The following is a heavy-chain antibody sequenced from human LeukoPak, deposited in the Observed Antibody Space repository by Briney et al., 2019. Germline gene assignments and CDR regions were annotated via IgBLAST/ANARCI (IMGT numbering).Heavy chain of an antibody. CDR2: ISSSSSYI. V-gene: IGHV3-21*01. J-gene: IGHJ4*02. CDR1: GFTFSSYW. D-gene: IGHD6-13*01. Sequence: GGSLRLSCAASGFTFSSYWMHWVRQAPGKGLVWVSSISSSSSYIYYADSVKGRFTISRDNAKNSLYLQMNSLRAEDTAVYYCARDRDLGSSFSPVDYWGQGTLVTVSS. CDR3: ARDRDLGSSFSPVDY.